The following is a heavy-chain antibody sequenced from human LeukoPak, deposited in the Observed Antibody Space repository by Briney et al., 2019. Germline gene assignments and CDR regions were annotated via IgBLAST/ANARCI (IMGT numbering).Heavy chain of an antibody. Sequence: GRSLRLSCAASGFTFDDYAMHWVRQAPGKGLEWVSGISWNSGSIGYADSVKGRFTISRDNAKNSLYLQMNSLRAEDTALYYCAKVSEHISAAGTFDYWGQGTLVTVSS. CDR2: ISWNSGSI. V-gene: IGHV3-9*01. D-gene: IGHD6-13*01. J-gene: IGHJ4*02. CDR1: GFTFDDYA. CDR3: AKVSEHISAAGTFDY.